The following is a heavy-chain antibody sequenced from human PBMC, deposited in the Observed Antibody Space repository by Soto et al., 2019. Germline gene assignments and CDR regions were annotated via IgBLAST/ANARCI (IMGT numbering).Heavy chain of an antibody. CDR1: GYTFTGYY. V-gene: IGHV1-2*04. Sequence: ASVKVSCKASGYTFTGYYMHWVRQAPGQGLEWMGWINPNSGGTNYAQKFQGWVTMTRDTSISTAYMELSRLRSDDTAVYYCARRRPYGDYGGDAFDIWGQGTMVTVSS. CDR3: ARRRPYGDYGGDAFDI. CDR2: INPNSGGT. D-gene: IGHD4-17*01. J-gene: IGHJ3*02.